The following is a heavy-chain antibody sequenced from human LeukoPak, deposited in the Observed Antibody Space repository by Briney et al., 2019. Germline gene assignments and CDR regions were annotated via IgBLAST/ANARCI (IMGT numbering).Heavy chain of an antibody. CDR3: ARARPAIAVAGTRVVDY. D-gene: IGHD6-19*01. Sequence: ASVKVSCKASGYTFTSYDINWVRQATGQGLEWMGRINPNSGGTNYAQKFQGRVTMTRDTSISTAYMELSRLRSDDTAVYYCARARPAIAVAGTRVVDYWGQGTLVTVSS. J-gene: IGHJ4*02. CDR2: INPNSGGT. V-gene: IGHV1-2*06. CDR1: GYTFTSYD.